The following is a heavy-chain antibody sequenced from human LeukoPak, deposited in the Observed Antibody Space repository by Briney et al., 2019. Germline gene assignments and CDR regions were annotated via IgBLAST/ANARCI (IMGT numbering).Heavy chain of an antibody. D-gene: IGHD6-13*01. J-gene: IGHJ4*02. CDR2: IYYSGST. CDR1: GGSISSSSYY. Sequence: SETLSLTCTVSGGSISSSSYYWGWIRQPPGKGLEWIGSIYYSGSTNYNPSLKSRVTISVDKSKNQFSLKLSSVTAADTAVYYCAREYSSSFDHWGQGTLVTVSS. CDR3: AREYSSSFDH. V-gene: IGHV4-39*07.